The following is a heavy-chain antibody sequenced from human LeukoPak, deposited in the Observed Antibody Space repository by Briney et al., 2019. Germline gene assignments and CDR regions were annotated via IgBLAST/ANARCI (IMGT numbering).Heavy chain of an antibody. V-gene: IGHV4-59*01. Sequence: PSETLSLTCTVSGGSISSYYWSWIRQPPGKGLEWIGYIYYSGSTNYNPSLKSRVTISVDTSKNQFSLKLSSVTAADTAVYYCARGASHVLRFLEWLPEAYYYCYGMDVWGQGTTVTVSS. CDR2: IYYSGST. CDR1: GGSISSYY. CDR3: ARGASHVLRFLEWLPEAYYYCYGMDV. J-gene: IGHJ6*02. D-gene: IGHD3-3*01.